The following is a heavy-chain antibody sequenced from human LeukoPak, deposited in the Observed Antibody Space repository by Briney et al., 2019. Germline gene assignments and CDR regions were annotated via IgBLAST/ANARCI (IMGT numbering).Heavy chain of an antibody. D-gene: IGHD3-10*01. V-gene: IGHV1-69*13. J-gene: IGHJ4*02. CDR1: GGTFGSYA. CDR3: ARDSALRYYFDY. Sequence: ASVKVSCKASGGTFGSYAISWVRQAPGQGLEWMGGIIPIFGTANYAQKFQGRVTITADESTSTAYMELSSLRSEDTAVYYCARDSALRYYFDYWGQGTLVTVSS. CDR2: IIPIFGTA.